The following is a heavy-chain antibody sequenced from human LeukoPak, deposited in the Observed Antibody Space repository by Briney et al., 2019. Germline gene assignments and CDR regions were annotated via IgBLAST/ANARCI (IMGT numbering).Heavy chain of an antibody. V-gene: IGHV4-59*01. CDR3: ARVISGPDHIDY. D-gene: IGHD3-10*01. CDR1: GGSISSYY. CDR2: IYYSGST. J-gene: IGHJ4*02. Sequence: SETLSLTCTVSGGSISSYYWSWIRQPPGKGLEWIGYIYYSGSTNYNPSLKSRVTISVDTSKNQFSLKLSSVTAADTAVYYCARVISGPDHIDYWGQGTLVTVSS.